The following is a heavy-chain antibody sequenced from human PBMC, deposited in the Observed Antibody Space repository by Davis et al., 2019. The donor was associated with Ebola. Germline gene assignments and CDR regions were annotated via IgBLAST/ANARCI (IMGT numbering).Heavy chain of an antibody. Sequence: PGGSLRLSCAASGFTFDDYAMHWVRQAPGKGLEWVSGISWNSGSIGYADSVKGRFTISRDNAKNSLYLQMNSLRAEDTALYYCAKEKGYSSRGWKYYFDYWGQGTLVTVSS. J-gene: IGHJ4*02. CDR2: ISWNSGSI. CDR1: GFTFDDYA. D-gene: IGHD6-13*01. CDR3: AKEKGYSSRGWKYYFDY. V-gene: IGHV3-9*01.